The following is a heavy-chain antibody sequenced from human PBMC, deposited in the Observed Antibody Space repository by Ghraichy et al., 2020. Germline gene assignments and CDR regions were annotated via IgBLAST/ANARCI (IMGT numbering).Heavy chain of an antibody. J-gene: IGHJ4*02. CDR1: GFTFSSYS. V-gene: IGHV3-21*01. CDR2: ISSSSYI. D-gene: IGHD3-22*01. Sequence: GGSLRLSCAASGFTFSSYSMNWVRQAPGKGLEWVSSISSSSYIYYADSVKGRFTISRDNAKNSLYLQMNSLRAEDTAVYYCARDPTGYYYDSSGYYRDVDYWGQGTLVTVSS. CDR3: ARDPTGYYYDSSGYYRDVDY.